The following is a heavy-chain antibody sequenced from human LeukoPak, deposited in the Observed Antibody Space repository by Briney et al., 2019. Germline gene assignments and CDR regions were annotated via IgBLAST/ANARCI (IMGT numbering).Heavy chain of an antibody. J-gene: IGHJ4*02. D-gene: IGHD6-13*01. V-gene: IGHV3-48*04. CDR3: ARWGARDSSSCQGDY. CDR1: GFILSTYG. CDR2: ISSSGSTI. Sequence: GGSLRLSCAASGFILSTYGMNWVRQAPGKGLEWVSYISSSGSTIYYADSVKGRFTISRDNAKNSLYLQMNSLRAEDTAVYYCARWGARDSSSCQGDYWGQGTLVTVSS.